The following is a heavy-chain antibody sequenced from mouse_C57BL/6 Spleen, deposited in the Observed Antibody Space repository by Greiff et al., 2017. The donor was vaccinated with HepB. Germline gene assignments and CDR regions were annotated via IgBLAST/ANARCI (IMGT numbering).Heavy chain of an antibody. CDR3: ARDVTVKYFYY. CDR1: GFTFSSYA. Sequence: EVQGVESGGGLVKPGGSLKLSCAASGFTFSSYAMSWVRQTPEKRLEWVATISDGGSYTYYPDNVKGRFTISRDNAKNNLYLQMSHLKSEDTAMYYSARDVTVKYFYYCGQGTPLSVSP. CDR2: ISDGGSYT. J-gene: IGHJ2*01. D-gene: IGHD1-1*01. V-gene: IGHV5-4*01.